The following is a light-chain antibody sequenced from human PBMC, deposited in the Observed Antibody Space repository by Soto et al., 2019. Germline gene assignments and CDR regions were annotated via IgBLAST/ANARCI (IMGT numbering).Light chain of an antibody. CDR2: DVS. V-gene: IGLV2-14*01. CDR1: SSDVGAYNY. Sequence: QSALTQPASVSGSPGQSVTISCTGTSSDVGAYNYVSWYQQYLGKAPKLMIYDVSNRPSGVSNRFSGSKSANTASLTISGLQAEDEADYYGSSYTGSSTVVFGGGTKRTVL. J-gene: IGLJ2*01. CDR3: SSYTGSSTVV.